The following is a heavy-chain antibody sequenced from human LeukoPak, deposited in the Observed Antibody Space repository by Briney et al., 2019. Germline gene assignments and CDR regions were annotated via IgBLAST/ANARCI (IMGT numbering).Heavy chain of an antibody. CDR3: AKETRGSYSDY. Sequence: GGSLRLSCAASGFTFSSSGMHWVRQAPGKGLEWVAFIRYDGTSKYYADSVKGRFTISRDNSKNTVYLQMNSLRAEDTPVYYCAKETRGSYSDYWGQGTLVTVSS. CDR2: IRYDGTSK. J-gene: IGHJ4*02. D-gene: IGHD1-26*01. V-gene: IGHV3-30*02. CDR1: GFTFSSSG.